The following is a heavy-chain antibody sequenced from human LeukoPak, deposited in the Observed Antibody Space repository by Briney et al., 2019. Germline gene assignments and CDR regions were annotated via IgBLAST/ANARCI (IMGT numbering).Heavy chain of an antibody. CDR2: MSPNSGDT. CDR1: GYTFTSHD. J-gene: IGHJ4*02. V-gene: IGHV1-8*01. CDR3: ARDQEGFDY. Sequence: ASVKVSCKASGYTFTSHDINWVRQATGQGLEWMGWMSPNSGDTGYAQKFQGRVTVTRDTSTSTVHMELSGLRSEDTAVYYCARDQEGFDYWGQGTLVTVSS.